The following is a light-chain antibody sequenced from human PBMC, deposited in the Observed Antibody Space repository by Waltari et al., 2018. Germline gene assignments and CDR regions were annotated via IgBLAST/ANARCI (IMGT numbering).Light chain of an antibody. CDR2: AKD. CDR1: SVRNSF. V-gene: IGLV3-19*01. Sequence: SSELTQDPAVSVALGQTVRITCQGDSVRNSFASWYQQKPGLAPLLILYAKDNRPSGIPARFSGSTSGNTDSLTSAGTQAEDEADYYCNCRDSGGRLFGGGTKLTVL. CDR3: NCRDSGGRL. J-gene: IGLJ3*02.